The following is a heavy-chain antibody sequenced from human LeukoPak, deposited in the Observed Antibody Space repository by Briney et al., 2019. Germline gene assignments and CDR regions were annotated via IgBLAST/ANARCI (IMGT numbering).Heavy chain of an antibody. CDR1: GDSVSSNSAA. Sequence: SQTLSLTCAISGDSVSSNSAAWNWIRQSPSRGLEWLGRTYYRSKWYTDYAVSVKSRITINPDTSKNQFSLQLNSVTPDDTAVYYCAGGHRSSSGWFSNFDCWGQGTLVTVSS. J-gene: IGHJ4*02. V-gene: IGHV6-1*01. CDR3: AGGHRSSSGWFSNFDC. CDR2: TYYRSKWYT. D-gene: IGHD6-19*01.